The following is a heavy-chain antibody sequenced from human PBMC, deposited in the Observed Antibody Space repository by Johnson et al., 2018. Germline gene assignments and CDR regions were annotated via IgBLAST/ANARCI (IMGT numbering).Heavy chain of an antibody. CDR2: IRSRVYGGTT. J-gene: IGHJ6*02. CDR3: TRISDTHMAQVYYYDLDV. D-gene: IGHD5-18*01. Sequence: VQLVESGGGLVQPGGSLRVSCTASGFTFGENPMSWFRQAPGKGLELVGFIRSRVYGGTTEYAASVKGRFTISRDDSKSIVYLQMSSLKTEDTAVYYCTRISDTHMAQVYYYDLDVWGQGTTVTVSS. V-gene: IGHV3-49*03. CDR1: GFTFGENP.